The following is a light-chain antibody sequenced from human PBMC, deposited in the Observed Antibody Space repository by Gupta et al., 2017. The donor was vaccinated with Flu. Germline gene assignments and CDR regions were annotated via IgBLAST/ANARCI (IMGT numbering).Light chain of an antibody. CDR3: MQGSHSHT. V-gene: IGKV2-30*02. J-gene: IGKJ2*01. Sequence: PVTLGQPASISCRSSQSLVLSDGNTHLTWFQQRPGQSPRRLIYKVSNRDSGVPERFSGSGSGTDFTLKIIRVEAEDVRVYFCMQGSHSHTFGEGTKLE. CDR2: KVS. CDR1: QSLVLSDGNTH.